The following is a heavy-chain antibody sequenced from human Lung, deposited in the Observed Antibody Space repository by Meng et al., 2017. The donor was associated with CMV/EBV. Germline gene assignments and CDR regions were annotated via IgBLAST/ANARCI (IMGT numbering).Heavy chain of an antibody. CDR2: INPNSGRT. Sequence: ASVXVSXXASGDTFSGYAIHWVRQAPGQGLEWMGWINPNSGRTNYAQKFQGSVTMTEDTSISTAYMELSSRRSDDTAVYYCARPPVSEDTVVVPADNYWGQGTXVTVSS. D-gene: IGHD2-2*01. J-gene: IGHJ4*02. CDR3: ARPPVSEDTVVVPADNY. CDR1: GDTFSGYA. V-gene: IGHV1-2*02.